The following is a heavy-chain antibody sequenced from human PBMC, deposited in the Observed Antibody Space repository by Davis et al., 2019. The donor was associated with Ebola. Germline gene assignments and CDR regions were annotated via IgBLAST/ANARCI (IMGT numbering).Heavy chain of an antibody. D-gene: IGHD1-26*01. CDR2: ISAYNGNT. CDR1: GYTFTSYG. CDR3: ARGEGAPDN. J-gene: IGHJ4*02. V-gene: IGHV1-18*01. Sequence: ASVKVSCKASGYTFTSYGISWVRQAPGQGLEWMGWISAYNGNTNYAQKLQGRVTMTTDTPTTTVFMEVRNLRSDDTAVYWCARGEGAPDNWGQGTLVTVSS.